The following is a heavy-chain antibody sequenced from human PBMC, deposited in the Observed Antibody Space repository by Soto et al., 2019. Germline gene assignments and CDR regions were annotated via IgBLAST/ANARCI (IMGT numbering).Heavy chain of an antibody. D-gene: IGHD6-19*01. J-gene: IGHJ5*02. Sequence: GASVKVSCKASGYTFTSYGISWVRQAPGQGLEWMGWISAYNGNTNYAQKLQGRVTMTTDTSTSTAYMELRSQRSDDTAVYYCARGWQWLTTGWFDPWGQGTLVTVSS. V-gene: IGHV1-18*01. CDR3: ARGWQWLTTGWFDP. CDR1: GYTFTSYG. CDR2: ISAYNGNT.